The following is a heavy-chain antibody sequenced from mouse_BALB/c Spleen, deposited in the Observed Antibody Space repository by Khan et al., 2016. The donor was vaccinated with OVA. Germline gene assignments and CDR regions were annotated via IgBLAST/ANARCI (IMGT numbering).Heavy chain of an antibody. CDR2: TSYSGST. D-gene: IGHD4-1*01. V-gene: IGHV3-2*02. CDR1: GYSITSDYA. CDR3: ASELGRYYALDY. J-gene: IGHJ4*01. Sequence: EVQLVESGPGLVKPSQSLSLTCTVTGYSITSDYAWNWIRQFPGNKLEWMGYTSYSGSTTYNPSLKSRISITRDTSKHQFFLQLKSVISEDTATYYCASELGRYYALDYWGQGTSVTVSS.